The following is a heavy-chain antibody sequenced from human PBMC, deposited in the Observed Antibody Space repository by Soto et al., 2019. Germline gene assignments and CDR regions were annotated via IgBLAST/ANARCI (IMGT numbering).Heavy chain of an antibody. CDR1: GFIVSRSH. CDR3: VRVTGAERH. Sequence: VGSLRLSCVVSGFIVSRSHMMWVRQAPGKGLEGVSVIYNHGQINYVDPVKGRFTIARDNSKNTIYLQMNSLKVEDTAVYYCVRVTGAERHWGQGALVTVSS. D-gene: IGHD7-27*01. V-gene: IGHV3-53*01. CDR2: IYNHGQI. J-gene: IGHJ4*02.